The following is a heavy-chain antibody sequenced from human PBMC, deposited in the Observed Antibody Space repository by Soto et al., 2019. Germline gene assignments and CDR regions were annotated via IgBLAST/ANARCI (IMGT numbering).Heavy chain of an antibody. CDR1: GDSVSSNTAA. V-gene: IGHV6-1*01. CDR3: ARGVAGSGFDL. Sequence: PSQTLSLTCAISGDSVSSNTAAWNWIRSSPSRGLKWLGRTYYRSNWRHDYAVSVKSRITVNPDTSKNHFSLQLNSVTPDDTAVYYCARGVAGSGFDLWGQGXLVTVYS. J-gene: IGHJ4*02. D-gene: IGHD6-19*01. CDR2: TYYRSNWRH.